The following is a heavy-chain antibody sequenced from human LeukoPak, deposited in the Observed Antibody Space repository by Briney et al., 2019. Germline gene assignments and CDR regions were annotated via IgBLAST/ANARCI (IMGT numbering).Heavy chain of an antibody. J-gene: IGHJ4*02. CDR1: GGSISSGGYY. V-gene: IGHV4-31*03. CDR3: ARDERGSYRH. Sequence: SETLSLTCTVSGGSISSGGYYWSWIRQHPGTGLEWIGYIYYSGSTYYNPSLKSRVTISVDTSKNQFSLKLSSVTAADTAVYYCARDERGSYRHWGQGTLVTVSS. D-gene: IGHD1-26*01. CDR2: IYYSGST.